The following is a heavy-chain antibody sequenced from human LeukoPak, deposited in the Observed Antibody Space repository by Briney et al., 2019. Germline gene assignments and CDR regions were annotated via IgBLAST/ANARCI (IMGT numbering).Heavy chain of an antibody. D-gene: IGHD3-10*01. CDR1: GFTFSSYA. CDR3: ARESFGEIT. J-gene: IGHJ5*02. CDR2: IHKSGSST. V-gene: IGHV3-23*05. Sequence: GGSLRLSCAASGFTFSSYAMTWVRQAPGRGLEWVSTIHKSGSSTYYAGSVEGRFTISRDNAKNALYLQMNSLRAEDTAVYYCARESFGEITWGQGTLVTVSS.